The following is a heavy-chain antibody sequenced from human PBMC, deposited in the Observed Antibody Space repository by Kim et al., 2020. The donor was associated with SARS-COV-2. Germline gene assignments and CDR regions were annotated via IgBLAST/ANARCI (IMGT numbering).Heavy chain of an antibody. CDR1: GFTFRGFA. J-gene: IGHJ4*02. CDR2: ISNDGSKI. D-gene: IGHD2-15*01. Sequence: GGSLRLSCAASGFTFRGFAIHWVRQAPGKGLEWVALISNDGSKIYYADSVRGRFSISRDNSKNTVYLQMNSLSAVDTAVYFCGRVAARNLGLLHEDLDYWGQGTLVTVSS. V-gene: IGHV3-30*03. CDR3: GRVAARNLGLLHEDLDY.